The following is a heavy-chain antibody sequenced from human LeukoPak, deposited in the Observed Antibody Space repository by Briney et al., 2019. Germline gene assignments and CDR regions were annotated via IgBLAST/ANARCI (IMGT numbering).Heavy chain of an antibody. CDR1: GGSISSYY. J-gene: IGHJ6*02. CDR2: IYTSGST. Sequence: SETLSLTCTVSGGSISSYYWSWIRQPPGKGLEWIGYIYTSGSTNYNPSLKSRVTISVDTSKNQFSLKLSSVTAADTAVYYCAGQYSPIYGMDVWGQGTTVTVSS. V-gene: IGHV4-4*09. CDR3: AGQYSPIYGMDV. D-gene: IGHD2/OR15-2a*01.